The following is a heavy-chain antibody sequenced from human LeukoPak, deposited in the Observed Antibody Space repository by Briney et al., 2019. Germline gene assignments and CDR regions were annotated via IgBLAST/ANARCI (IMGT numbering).Heavy chain of an antibody. CDR3: ARAYDSSWHNFDY. D-gene: IGHD6-13*01. CDR1: GFTFSSYW. Sequence: GGSLRLSCAASGFTFSSYWMHWVRQAPGKGLVWVSRINTDGSSTSYADSVKGRFTISRDISKNTLYLEMDSLRYEDTAVYYCARAYDSSWHNFDYWGQGSLVTVSS. J-gene: IGHJ4*02. CDR2: INTDGSST. V-gene: IGHV3-74*01.